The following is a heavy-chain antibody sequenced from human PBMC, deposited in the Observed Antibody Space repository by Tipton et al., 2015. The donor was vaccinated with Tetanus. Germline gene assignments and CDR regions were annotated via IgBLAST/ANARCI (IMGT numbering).Heavy chain of an antibody. CDR1: GGSISSYY. J-gene: IGHJ6*02. CDR2: IYYSGST. V-gene: IGHV4-59*01. CDR3: ARDLRDYGGNSYYYYGMDV. Sequence: TLSPTCTVSGGSISSYYWSWIRQPPGKGLEWIGYIYYSGSTNYNPSLKSRVTISVDTSKNQFSLKLSSVTAADTAVYYCARDLRDYGGNSYYYYGMDVWGQGTTVTVSS. D-gene: IGHD4-23*01.